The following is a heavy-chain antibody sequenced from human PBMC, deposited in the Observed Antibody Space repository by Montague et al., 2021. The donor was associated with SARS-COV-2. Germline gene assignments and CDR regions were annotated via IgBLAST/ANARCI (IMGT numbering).Heavy chain of an antibody. D-gene: IGHD6-13*01. CDR2: IDWDDDK. Sequence: PALVKPTQTLTLTCTFSGFSLSTSGMCVSWIRQPPGKALEWLARIDWDDDKYYSTSLKTRLTISKDTSKNQVVFTMTNMDPVDTATYYCAREIAAAGPALDYWGQGTLVTVSS. V-gene: IGHV2-70*11. CDR3: AREIAAAGPALDY. CDR1: GFSLSTSGMC. J-gene: IGHJ4*02.